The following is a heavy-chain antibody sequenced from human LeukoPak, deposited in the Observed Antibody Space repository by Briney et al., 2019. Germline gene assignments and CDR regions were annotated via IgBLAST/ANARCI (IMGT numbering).Heavy chain of an antibody. CDR3: ARGGDDYGDYGFDY. CDR2: IIPIFGTA. V-gene: IGHV1-69*13. CDR1: GGTFSSYA. J-gene: IGHJ4*02. Sequence: GASVKVSCKASGGTFSSYAISWVRQAPGQGLEWMGGIIPIFGTANYAQKFQGRVTITADESTSTAYMELSSLRSEDTVVYYCARGGDDYGDYGFDYWGQGTLVTVSS. D-gene: IGHD4-17*01.